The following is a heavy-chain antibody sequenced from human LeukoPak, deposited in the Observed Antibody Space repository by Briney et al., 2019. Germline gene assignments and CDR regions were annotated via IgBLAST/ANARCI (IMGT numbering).Heavy chain of an antibody. Sequence: KPSETLSLTCTVSGGSISSSSYYWGWIRQPPGKGPEWIGSIYYSGSTYYNPSLKSRVTISVDTSKNQFSLKLSSVTAADTAVYYCARPRRYSYYFDYWGQGTLVTVSS. CDR1: GGSISSSSYY. D-gene: IGHD5-18*01. CDR2: IYYSGST. CDR3: ARPRRYSYYFDY. J-gene: IGHJ4*02. V-gene: IGHV4-39*01.